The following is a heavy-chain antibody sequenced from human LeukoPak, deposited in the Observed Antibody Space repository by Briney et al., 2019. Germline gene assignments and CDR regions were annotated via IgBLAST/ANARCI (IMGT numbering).Heavy chain of an antibody. Sequence: PGRSLRLSCAASGFTFSSYAMHWVRQAPGKGLEWVAVISYEGSNKYYADSVKGRFTISRDNSKNTLYLQMNSLRAEDTAVYYCAREIPTRITIFGVVTMGAFDYWGQGTLVTVSS. CDR1: GFTFSSYA. CDR2: ISYEGSNK. CDR3: AREIPTRITIFGVVTMGAFDY. V-gene: IGHV3-30-3*01. D-gene: IGHD3-3*01. J-gene: IGHJ4*02.